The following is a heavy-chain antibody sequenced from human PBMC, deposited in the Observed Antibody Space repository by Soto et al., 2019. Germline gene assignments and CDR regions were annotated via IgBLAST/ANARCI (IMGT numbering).Heavy chain of an antibody. J-gene: IGHJ6*02. CDR2: LIPMFGTT. D-gene: IGHD3-9*01. CDR3: ARAVVLTFTRFYDMDV. Sequence: QVQLVQSGAEVKTPGSSVKVSCKASGGTFSSYSINWVRQAPGRGLEWMGRLIPMFGTTDYAQRFQGRVTFTADESTSTASMEVTNLTSEDTAVYYCARAVVLTFTRFYDMDVWGQGTTVTVSS. CDR1: GGTFSSYS. V-gene: IGHV1-69*18.